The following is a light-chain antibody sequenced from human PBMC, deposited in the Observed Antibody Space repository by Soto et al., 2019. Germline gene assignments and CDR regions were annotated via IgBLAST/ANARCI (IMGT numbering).Light chain of an antibody. CDR1: SSNIGAGYD. J-gene: IGLJ2*01. CDR3: LSFDSSLSVV. V-gene: IGLV1-40*01. CDR2: GNT. Sequence: QSALTQPPSVSGAPGQRVTISCTGSSSNIGAGYDVHWYQQLPGRAPKLLIYGNTNRPSGVPDRFSSSKSGTSASLAITGLQAEDEADYYCLSFDSSLSVVFGGGTQLTVL.